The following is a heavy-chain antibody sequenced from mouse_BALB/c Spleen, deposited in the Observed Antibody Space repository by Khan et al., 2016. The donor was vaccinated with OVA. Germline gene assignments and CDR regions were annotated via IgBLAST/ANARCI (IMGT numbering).Heavy chain of an antibody. J-gene: IGHJ4*01. CDR2: INTYTGES. V-gene: IGHV9-3-1*01. D-gene: IGHD2-10*01. CDR3: ARPPYFSYVMDY. Sequence: QIQLVQSGPELKKPGETVKISCKAFGYTFRNDGMNWVKQAPGKGLKWMGWINTYTGESTHADDFKGRFVFSLEISASTAYLQINNLKTEDTATYFGARPPYFSYVMDYWGQGTSVTVSS. CDR1: GYTFRNDG.